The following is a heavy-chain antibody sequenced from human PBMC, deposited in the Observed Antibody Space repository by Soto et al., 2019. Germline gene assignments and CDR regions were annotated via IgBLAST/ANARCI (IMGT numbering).Heavy chain of an antibody. CDR1: GGTFSSYA. CDR2: IIPIFGTA. Sequence: QVQLVQSGAEVKKPGSSVQVSCKASGGTFSSYAISWVRQAPGQGLEWMGGIIPIFGTANYAQRFQGRVTIPADESTSTGDMERSSLRSEDTAVYYCARDHGYYYYYCGMDVWGQGSTVAVSS. J-gene: IGHJ6*02. CDR3: ARDHGYYYYYCGMDV. V-gene: IGHV1-69*12.